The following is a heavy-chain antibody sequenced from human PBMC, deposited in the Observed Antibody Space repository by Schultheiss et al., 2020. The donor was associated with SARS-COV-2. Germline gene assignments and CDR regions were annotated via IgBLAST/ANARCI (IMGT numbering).Heavy chain of an antibody. Sequence: ASVKVSCKASGYTFTSYGISWVRQAPGQGLEWMGWISAYNGNTNYAQKLQGRVTMTTDTSTSTAYMELRSLRSDDTAVYYCAKAEGGWSGLYYYYYYMDVWGKGTTVTVSS. CDR3: AKAEGGWSGLYYYYYYMDV. J-gene: IGHJ6*03. CDR2: ISAYNGNT. CDR1: GYTFTSYG. D-gene: IGHD3-3*01. V-gene: IGHV1-18*01.